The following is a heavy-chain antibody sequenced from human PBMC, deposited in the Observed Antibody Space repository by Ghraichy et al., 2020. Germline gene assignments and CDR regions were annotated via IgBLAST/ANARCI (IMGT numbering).Heavy chain of an antibody. CDR2: IYYSGST. V-gene: IGHV4-59*01. CDR3: ARGLEWLLWGDYYYMDV. CDR1: GGSISSYY. Sequence: SETLSLTCTVSGGSISSYYWSWIRQPPGKGLEWIGYIYYSGSTNYNPSLKSRVTISVDTSKNQFSLKLSSVTAADTAVYYCARGLEWLLWGDYYYMDVWGKGTTVTVSS. D-gene: IGHD3-3*01. J-gene: IGHJ6*03.